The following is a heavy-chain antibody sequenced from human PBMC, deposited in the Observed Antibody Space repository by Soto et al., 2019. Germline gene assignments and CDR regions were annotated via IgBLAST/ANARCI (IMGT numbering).Heavy chain of an antibody. Sequence: EVQLVESGGGLVQPGRSLRLSCAASGFTFDDYAMHWVRQAPGKGLEWVSGISWNSGSIGYADSVKGRFTISRDNAKNSLYLQMNSLRAEDTALYYCAKDQSIAARPALFASWGQGTLVTVSS. D-gene: IGHD6-6*01. CDR3: AKDQSIAARPALFAS. J-gene: IGHJ5*02. V-gene: IGHV3-9*01. CDR2: ISWNSGSI. CDR1: GFTFDDYA.